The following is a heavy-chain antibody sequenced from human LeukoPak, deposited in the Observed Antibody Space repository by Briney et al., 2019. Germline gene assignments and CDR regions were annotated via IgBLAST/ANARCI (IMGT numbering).Heavy chain of an antibody. J-gene: IGHJ2*01. CDR1: GGSFSGYY. V-gene: IGHV4-34*01. Sequence: SETLSLTCAVYGGSFSGYYWSWIRQPPGKGLEWIGEINHSGSTNYNPSLKSRVTISVDTSKNQFSLKLSSVTAADTAVYYCAREQARYWYLDLWGRGTLVTVSS. CDR3: AREQARYWYLDL. CDR2: INHSGST.